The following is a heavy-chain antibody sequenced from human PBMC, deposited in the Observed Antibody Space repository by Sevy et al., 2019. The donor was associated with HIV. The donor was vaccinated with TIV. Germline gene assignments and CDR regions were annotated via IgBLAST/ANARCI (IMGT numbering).Heavy chain of an antibody. J-gene: IGHJ6*02. CDR3: AKGYCSGGSGPRDYYYYGMDV. Sequence: GGSLRLSCAASGFTFSTYAMNWVRQAPGKGLEWVSSISGSGCSTYYADSVEGRFTISRHNSKNTLYLQMNSLRADDTAVYYCAKGYCSGGSGPRDYYYYGMDVWGQGTTVTVSS. V-gene: IGHV3-23*01. D-gene: IGHD2-15*01. CDR1: GFTFSTYA. CDR2: ISGSGCST.